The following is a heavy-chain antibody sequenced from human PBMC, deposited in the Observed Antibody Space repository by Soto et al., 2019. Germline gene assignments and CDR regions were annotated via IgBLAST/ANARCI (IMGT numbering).Heavy chain of an antibody. D-gene: IGHD5-12*01. V-gene: IGHV4-31*03. CDR2: IYYSGST. CDR1: GGSISSGGYY. CDR3: ARDHGGYSGYDYYYYYGMDV. J-gene: IGHJ6*02. Sequence: QVQLQESGPGLVKPSQTLSLTCTVSGGSISSGGYYWSWIRQHPGKGLEWIGYIYYSGSTYYNPSLKGRVTISVDTSKNQFSLKLSSVTAADTAVYYCARDHGGYSGYDYYYYYGMDVWGQGTTVTVSS.